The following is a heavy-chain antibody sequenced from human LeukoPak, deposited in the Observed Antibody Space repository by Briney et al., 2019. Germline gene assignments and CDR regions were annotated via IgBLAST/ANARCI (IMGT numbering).Heavy chain of an antibody. Sequence: SVKVSCKASGDTFSSYAISWVRQAPGQGLEWMGGIIPIFGSANYAQNFQGRVTITADESTSTAYMELSSLRSEDTAVYFCARGVASGTYYKSHYYYYMDVWGKGTSVTISS. CDR3: ARGVASGTYYKSHYYYYMDV. V-gene: IGHV1-69*13. CDR2: IIPIFGSA. CDR1: GDTFSSYA. D-gene: IGHD3-10*01. J-gene: IGHJ6*03.